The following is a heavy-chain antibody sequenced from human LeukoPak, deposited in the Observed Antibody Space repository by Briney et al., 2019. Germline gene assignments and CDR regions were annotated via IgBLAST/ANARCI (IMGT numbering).Heavy chain of an antibody. CDR2: IGYDGSNA. J-gene: IGHJ6*03. D-gene: IGHD2-8*01. Sequence: PGGSLRLSCAASRFTFSSYARSWVRQAPGKRREWLAFIGYDGSNALSADSVKGRSNMSRDNSKDTLYLQMNSLRAEDTSVYYCAQDAVAACSNGVCYTFYYYHMDVWGKGTTVTVSS. CDR3: AQDAVAACSNGVCYTFYYYHMDV. CDR1: RFTFSSYA. V-gene: IGHV3-30*02.